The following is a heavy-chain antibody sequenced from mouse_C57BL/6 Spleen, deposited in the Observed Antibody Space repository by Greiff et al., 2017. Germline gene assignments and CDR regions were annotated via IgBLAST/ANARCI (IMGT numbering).Heavy chain of an antibody. J-gene: IGHJ4*01. D-gene: IGHD2-5*01. CDR2: IYPGNSDT. V-gene: IGHV1-5*01. Sequence: EVQGVESGTVLARPGASVKMSCKTSGYTFTSYWMHWVKQRPGQGLEWIGAIYPGNSDTSYNQKFKGKAKLTAVTSASTAYMGLSSLANEDSAVXCCRIYSNYAMDDWGKGTSVTGSS. CDR1: GYTFTSYW. CDR3: RIYSNYAMDD.